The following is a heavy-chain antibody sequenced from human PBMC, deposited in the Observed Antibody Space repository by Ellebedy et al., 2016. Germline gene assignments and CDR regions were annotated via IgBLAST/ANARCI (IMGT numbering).Heavy chain of an antibody. D-gene: IGHD4-11*01. V-gene: IGHV3-74*01. J-gene: IGHJ4*02. CDR1: GFTFRSYW. CDR2: INTDGSGT. CDR3: ARDRDYTADY. Sequence: GGSLRLSXAASGFTFRSYWMHWVRQAPGKGLKWVSRINTDGSGTTYADSVKGRFTISRDNAKNTLYLQMNSLGAEDTAVYFCARDRDYTADYWGQGTLVTVSS.